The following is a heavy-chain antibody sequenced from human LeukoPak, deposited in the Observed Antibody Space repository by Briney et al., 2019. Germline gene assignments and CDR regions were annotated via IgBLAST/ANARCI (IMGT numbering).Heavy chain of an antibody. CDR3: ARDRSMLVTN. Sequence: SETLSLTCTVSGGSISSGSYYWSWIRQPAGKGLEWIGRIYTSGSTNYNPSLKSRVTISVDTSKNQFSLKLSSVTAADTAVYYCARDRSMLVTNWGQGTLVTVSS. J-gene: IGHJ4*02. CDR1: GGSISSGSYY. D-gene: IGHD3-22*01. V-gene: IGHV4-61*02. CDR2: IYTSGST.